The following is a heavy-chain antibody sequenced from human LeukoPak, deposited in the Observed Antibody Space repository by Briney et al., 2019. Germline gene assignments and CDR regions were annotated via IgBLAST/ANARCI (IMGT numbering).Heavy chain of an antibody. V-gene: IGHV4-4*07. CDR2: IHTSGST. CDR1: GGSISSYY. D-gene: IGHD5-18*01. Sequence: PSETLSLTCTVSGGSISSYYWSWIRQPAGKGLEWIGRIHTSGSTNYNPSLKSRVTMSVDTSKNQFSLKLSSVTAADTAVYYCARSTIVDTAMVTSSYFDYWGQGTLVTVSS. CDR3: ARSTIVDTAMVTSSYFDY. J-gene: IGHJ4*02.